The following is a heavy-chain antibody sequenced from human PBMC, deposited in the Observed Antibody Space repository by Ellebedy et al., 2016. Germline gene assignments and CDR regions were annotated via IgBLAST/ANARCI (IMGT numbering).Heavy chain of an antibody. V-gene: IGHV3-7*04. CDR3: ARAATYAFDL. J-gene: IGHJ3*01. CDR1: GFTFSTYW. Sequence: GGSLRLSXGTSGFTFSTYWMTWVRQAPGKGLEWVANIKQDGSEKYYVDSVKGRFTISRDNAKNSLYLQMNSLRAEDTAVYYCARAATYAFDLWGQGTMVTVSS. CDR2: IKQDGSEK. D-gene: IGHD5-24*01.